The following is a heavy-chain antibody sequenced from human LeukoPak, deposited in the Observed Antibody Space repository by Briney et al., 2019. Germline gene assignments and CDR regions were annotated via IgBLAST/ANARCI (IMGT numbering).Heavy chain of an antibody. J-gene: IGHJ6*02. V-gene: IGHV1-18*04. D-gene: IGHD3-3*01. CDR1: GYTFTSYY. CDR3: ARGPLRTWSGYLTLYYYYYGMDV. CDR2: ISAYNGNT. Sequence: ASVKVSCKASGYTFTSYYMHWVRQAPGQGLEWMGWISAYNGNTNYAQKFQGRVTITADESTSTAYMELSSLRSEDTAVYYCARGPLRTWSGYLTLYYYYYGMDVWGQGTTVTVSS.